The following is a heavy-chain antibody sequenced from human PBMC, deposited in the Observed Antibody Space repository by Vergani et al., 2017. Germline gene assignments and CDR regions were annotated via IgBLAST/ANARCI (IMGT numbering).Heavy chain of an antibody. CDR3: AKARDPNCKGGNSYSYYCGLDL. V-gene: IGHV3-23*01. Sequence: EVQLLESGGNLIQPGGSLRLSCGASGFTFSSYDMTWVRLAPGKGLQWVSAISGSGGNTFYTDSVKGRFTISRDNSKDTLYLKMNSLRVEDTAIYYCAKARDPNCKGGNSYSYYCGLDLLGQGATVTVSS. CDR2: ISGSGGNT. J-gene: IGHJ6*02. CDR1: GFTFSSYD. D-gene: IGHD2/OR15-2a*01.